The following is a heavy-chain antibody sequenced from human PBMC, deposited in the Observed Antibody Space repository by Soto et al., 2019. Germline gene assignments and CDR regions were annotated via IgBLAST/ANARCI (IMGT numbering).Heavy chain of an antibody. CDR3: ARDPAP. V-gene: IGHV4-34*01. CDR1: GGSFSGYY. Sequence: SETLSLTCPVYGGSFSGYYWNWIRQPPGKGLEWIGEINHSGSTNYNPSLKSRLTISVDKSKNQISLKLRSMSAADTAVYYCARDPAPWGQGTLVTVSS. J-gene: IGHJ5*02. CDR2: INHSGST.